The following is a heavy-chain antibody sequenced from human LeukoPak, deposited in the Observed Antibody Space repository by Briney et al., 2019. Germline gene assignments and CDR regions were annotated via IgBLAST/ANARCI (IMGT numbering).Heavy chain of an antibody. CDR1: GGSFSGYY. CDR2: INHSGST. J-gene: IGHJ4*02. D-gene: IGHD4-17*01. V-gene: IGHV4-34*01. Sequence: SETLSLTCAVYGGSFSGYYWSWIRQPPGKGLEWIGEINHSGSTNYNPSLKSRVTISVDTSKNQFSLKLSSVTAADTALYYCARYGDYARHHRTPLDYCGQGTLVTVSS. CDR3: ARYGDYARHHRTPLDY.